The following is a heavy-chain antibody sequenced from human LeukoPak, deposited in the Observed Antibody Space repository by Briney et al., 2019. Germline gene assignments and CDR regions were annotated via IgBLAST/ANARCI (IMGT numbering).Heavy chain of an antibody. CDR1: GGSISSSSYY. J-gene: IGHJ4*02. CDR2: IYYSGST. Sequence: PSETLSLTCTVSGGSISSSSYYWGWIRQPPGKGLEWIGSIYYSGSTYYNPSLKSRVTISVDTSKNQFSLKLSSVTAADTALFYCARRKREYTNNWYPIYCFDHWGQGTLVTVSS. CDR3: ARRKREYTNNWYPIYCFDH. V-gene: IGHV4-39*07. D-gene: IGHD6-13*01.